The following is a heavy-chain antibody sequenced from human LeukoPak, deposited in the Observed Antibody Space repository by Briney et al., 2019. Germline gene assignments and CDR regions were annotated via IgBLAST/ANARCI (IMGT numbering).Heavy chain of an antibody. CDR2: INHSGST. CDR1: GGSFSGYY. CDR3: AASPPGTKIYYFDY. V-gene: IGHV4-34*01. Sequence: SETLSLTCAVYGGSFSGYYWSWIRQPPGKGLEWIGEINHSGSTNYNPSLKSRVTISVDTSKNQFSLKLSSVTAADTAVYYCAASPPGTKIYYFDYWGQGTLVTVSS. J-gene: IGHJ4*02.